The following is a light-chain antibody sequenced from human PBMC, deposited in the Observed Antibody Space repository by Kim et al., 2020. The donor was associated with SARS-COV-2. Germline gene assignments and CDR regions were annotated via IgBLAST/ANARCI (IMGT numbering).Light chain of an antibody. Sequence: VSPGESAPLSCRASHSVVSTLAWYQQRPGQAPRLLISGASTRATGVPARFSGSGSGTEFTLTISSPQSEDFAVYYCQQYNRWPPYIFGQGTKLEI. J-gene: IGKJ2*01. CDR2: GAS. CDR1: HSVVST. CDR3: QQYNRWPPYI. V-gene: IGKV3-15*01.